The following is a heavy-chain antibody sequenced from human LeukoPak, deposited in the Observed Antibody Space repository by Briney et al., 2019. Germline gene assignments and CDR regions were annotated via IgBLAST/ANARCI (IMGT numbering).Heavy chain of an antibody. CDR2: IYYSGGT. D-gene: IGHD3-16*01. V-gene: IGHV4-39*01. Sequence: SETLSLTCTVSGGSISSSSYYWGWIRQPPGKGLEWIGSIYYSGGTYYNPSLKSRVTISVDTSKNQFSLKLSSVTAADTAVYYCARLRGGEFDPWGQGTLVTVSS. CDR1: GGSISSSSYY. J-gene: IGHJ5*02. CDR3: ARLRGGEFDP.